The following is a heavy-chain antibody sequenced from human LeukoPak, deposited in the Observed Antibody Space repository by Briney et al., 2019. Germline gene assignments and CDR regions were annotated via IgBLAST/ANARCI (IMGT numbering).Heavy chain of an antibody. CDR3: ARRYCSGGSCYATDY. V-gene: IGHV1-69*13. CDR1: GGTFSSYA. J-gene: IGHJ4*02. Sequence: ASVKVSCKASGGTFSSYAISWVRQAPGQGLEWMGGIIPIFGTANYAQKFQGRVTITADESTSTAYMELSSLRSDDTAVYYCARRYCSGGSCYATDYWGQGTLVTVSS. CDR2: IIPIFGTA. D-gene: IGHD2-15*01.